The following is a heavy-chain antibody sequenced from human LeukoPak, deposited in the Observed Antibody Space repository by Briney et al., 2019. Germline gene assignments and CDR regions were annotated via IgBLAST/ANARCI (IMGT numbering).Heavy chain of an antibody. D-gene: IGHD5-24*01. CDR2: ISYDGSNK. Sequence: GGSLRLSCAASGFTFSSYGMHWVRQAPGKGLEWVAVISYDGSNKYYADSVKGRFTTSRDNARNSLYLQMNSLRAEDTAVYYCARVVRGDAYNYDYWGRGTLVTVSS. V-gene: IGHV3-30*03. CDR1: GFTFSSYG. CDR3: ARVVRGDAYNYDY. J-gene: IGHJ4*02.